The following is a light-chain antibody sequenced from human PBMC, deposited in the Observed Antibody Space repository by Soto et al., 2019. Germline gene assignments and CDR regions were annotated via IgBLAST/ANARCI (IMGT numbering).Light chain of an antibody. CDR2: DTS. J-gene: IGKJ1*01. Sequence: EIVVTQSPATLAVSPGERVTLSCRASQSVSSSFAWYQQRPGQAPRLPIYDTSTMAAGISARFSGSGSGTEFTLTISSQHSEDFAVYYCQQYIDWPPGTFGQGTAVEIK. CDR3: QQYIDWPPGT. V-gene: IGKV3-15*01. CDR1: QSVSSS.